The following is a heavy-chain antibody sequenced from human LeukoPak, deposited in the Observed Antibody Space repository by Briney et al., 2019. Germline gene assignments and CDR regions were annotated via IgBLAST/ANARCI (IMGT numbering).Heavy chain of an antibody. CDR3: SMRLDY. CDR1: GVLFSDYW. Sequence: GGSLRLSCAASGVLFSDYWMDWGRQAPGKGLEWVANIKEDGSEKYYVDSVKGRFTISRDNAKNSLYLQMNNSRAEDTAVYYCSMRLDYCGRGTLVTVSS. V-gene: IGHV3-7*01. CDR2: IKEDGSEK. J-gene: IGHJ4*02.